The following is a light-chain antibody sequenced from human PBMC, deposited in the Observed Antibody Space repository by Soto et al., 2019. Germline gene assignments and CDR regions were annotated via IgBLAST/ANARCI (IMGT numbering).Light chain of an antibody. CDR3: QQYGSSPPLT. CDR2: GAS. V-gene: IGKV3-20*01. J-gene: IGKJ4*01. Sequence: DIVLTQSPDTLSLSPGERATLSCRASQSVSSNYLAWYQQKPGQAPRLLIYGASSRATGIPDRFSGSGSGTDFTLTISRLEPEDFVVYYCQQYGSSPPLTFGGGTKVDI. CDR1: QSVSSNY.